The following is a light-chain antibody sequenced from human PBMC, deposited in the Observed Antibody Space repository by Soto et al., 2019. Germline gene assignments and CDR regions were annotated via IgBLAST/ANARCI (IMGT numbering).Light chain of an antibody. CDR2: DVT. J-gene: IGLJ1*01. CDR1: SSDVGGYNS. CDR3: SSFTSSMTNV. V-gene: IGLV2-14*01. Sequence: QSALTQPVSVSGSPGQSITISCTGTSSDVGGYNSVSWYQQHPGKAPKLILYDVTDRPSGVSYRFSGSKSGNTASLTISGLQAADEADYFCSSFTSSMTNVFGSGTKVTVL.